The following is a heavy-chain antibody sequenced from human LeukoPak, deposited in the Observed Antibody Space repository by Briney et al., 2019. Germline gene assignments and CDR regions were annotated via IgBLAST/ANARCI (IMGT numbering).Heavy chain of an antibody. CDR2: INLSGST. Sequence: SETLSLTCVVCNGSISSSNWWSWVRQPPGKGLEWIGEINLSGSTNYNPSLKSRVIISVDRSKNQFSLKLNSVTAADTAVYYCAREVTMVRGASGSFSWFDPWGQGTLVTVSS. D-gene: IGHD3-10*01. J-gene: IGHJ5*02. CDR3: AREVTMVRGASGSFSWFDP. CDR1: NGSISSSNW. V-gene: IGHV4-4*02.